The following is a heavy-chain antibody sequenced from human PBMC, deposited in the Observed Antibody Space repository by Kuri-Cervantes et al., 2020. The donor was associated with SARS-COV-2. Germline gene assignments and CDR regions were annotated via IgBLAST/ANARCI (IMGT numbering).Heavy chain of an antibody. V-gene: IGHV3-23*01. CDR3: AKVYGDIVVVPAAKYFQH. CDR2: ISWNSGST. D-gene: IGHD2-2*01. J-gene: IGHJ1*01. Sequence: GGSLRLSCAASGFTFDDYAMHWVRQAPGKGLEWVSGISWNSGSTYYADSVKGRFTISRDNSKNTLYLQMNSLRAEDTAVYYCAKVYGDIVVVPAAKYFQHWGQGTLVTVSS. CDR1: GFTFDDYA.